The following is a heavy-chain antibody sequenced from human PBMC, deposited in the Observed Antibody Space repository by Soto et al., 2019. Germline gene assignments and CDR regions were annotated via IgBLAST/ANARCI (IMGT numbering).Heavy chain of an antibody. J-gene: IGHJ6*02. Sequence: ASVKVSCKASGYTFTSYYMHWVRQAPGQGLEWMGIINPSGGSTGYAQKFQGRVTITADKSTSTAYMELSSLRSEDTAVYYCARAFKSVAVTTIYYGMDVWGQGTTVTVSS. CDR2: INPSGGST. CDR3: ARAFKSVAVTTIYYGMDV. D-gene: IGHD4-17*01. V-gene: IGHV1-46*01. CDR1: GYTFTSYY.